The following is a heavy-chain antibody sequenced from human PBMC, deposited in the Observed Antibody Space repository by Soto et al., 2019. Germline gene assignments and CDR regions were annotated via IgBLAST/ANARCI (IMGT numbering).Heavy chain of an antibody. CDR3: ARAPPLKYTYGLRGAFDI. CDR2: IYYSGST. V-gene: IGHV4-30-4*01. J-gene: IGHJ3*02. Sequence: QVQLQESGPGLVKPSQTLSLTCTVSGGSISSGDYYWSWIRQPPGKGLEWIGYIYYSGSTYYNPSLKSRVTISVDTSKNQFSLKLSFVTAADTAVYYCARAPPLKYTYGLRGAFDIWGQGTMVTVSS. CDR1: GGSISSGDYY. D-gene: IGHD5-18*01.